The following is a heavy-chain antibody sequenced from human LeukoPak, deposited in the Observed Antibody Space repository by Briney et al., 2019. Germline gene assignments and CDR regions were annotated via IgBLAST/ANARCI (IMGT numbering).Heavy chain of an antibody. J-gene: IGHJ4*02. D-gene: IGHD3-22*01. CDR3: AKGIGYYYDTRSDFDY. CDR2: ISYDGSNK. Sequence: PGGSLRLSCAASGFTFSSYAMSWVRQAPGKGLEWVAVISYDGSNKYYADSVKGRFTISRDNSKNTLYLQMNSLRAEDTAVYYCAKGIGYYYDTRSDFDYWGQGTLVTVS. V-gene: IGHV3-30*18. CDR1: GFTFSSYA.